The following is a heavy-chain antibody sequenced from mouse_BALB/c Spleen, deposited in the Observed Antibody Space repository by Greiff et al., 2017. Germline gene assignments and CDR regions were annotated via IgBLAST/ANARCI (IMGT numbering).Heavy chain of an antibody. CDR3: ARVYRFGFAY. CDR2: INSNGGST. Sequence: EVKVEESGGGLVQPGGSLKLSCAASGFTFSSYGMSWVRQTPDKRLELVATINSNGGSTYYPDSVKGRFTISRDNAKNTLYLQMSSLKSEDTAMYYCARVYRFGFAYWGQGTLVTVSA. J-gene: IGHJ3*01. CDR1: GFTFSSYG. D-gene: IGHD2-1*01. V-gene: IGHV5-6-3*01.